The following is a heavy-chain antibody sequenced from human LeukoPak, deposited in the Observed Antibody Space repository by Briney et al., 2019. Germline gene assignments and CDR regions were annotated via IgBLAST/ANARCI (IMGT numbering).Heavy chain of an antibody. CDR1: GGSISSGGYS. V-gene: IGHV4-30-2*01. CDR3: ARRYCSGGSCYVSS. CDR2: IYHSGST. J-gene: IGHJ4*02. Sequence: PSETLSLTCTVSGGSISSGGYSWSWIRQPPGKGLEWIGYIYHSGSTYYNPSLKSRITISVDRSKNQFSLKLSSVTAADTAVYYCARRYCSGGSCYVSSWGQGTLVTVSS. D-gene: IGHD2-15*01.